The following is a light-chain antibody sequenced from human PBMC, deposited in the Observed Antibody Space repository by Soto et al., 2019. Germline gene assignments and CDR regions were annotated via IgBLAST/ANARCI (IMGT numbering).Light chain of an antibody. J-gene: IGKJ1*01. CDR3: MQALHART. CDR2: LGS. Sequence: DVVLTQSPLSLPVTPGEPASISCRSSQSLLHRNGYNYLDWYLQRPGQSPQLVIYLGSNRASGVHDRFSGSRSGTDFTLEISRVEAEDVGVYYCMQALHARTFGQGTKVDIK. V-gene: IGKV2-28*01. CDR1: QSLLHRNGYNY.